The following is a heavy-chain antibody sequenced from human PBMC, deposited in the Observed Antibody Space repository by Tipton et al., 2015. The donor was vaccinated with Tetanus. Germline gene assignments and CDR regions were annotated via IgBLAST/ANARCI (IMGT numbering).Heavy chain of an antibody. CDR3: ARGGTYYYDSSGYHMAGFDAFDI. V-gene: IGHV4-39*01. J-gene: IGHJ3*02. CDR2: ICHSGNT. D-gene: IGHD3-22*01. Sequence: TLSLTCTVSGGSISTTSHYCGWIRQPPGMGLEWIGSICHSGNTYYSPSLRSRVTISVDKSKNQFSLNLSSVTAADTAVYYCARGGTYYYDSSGYHMAGFDAFDIWGQGTMVTVSP. CDR1: GGSISTTSHY.